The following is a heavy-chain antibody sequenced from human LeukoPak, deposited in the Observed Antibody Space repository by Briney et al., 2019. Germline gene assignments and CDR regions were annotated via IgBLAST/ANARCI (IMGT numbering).Heavy chain of an antibody. J-gene: IGHJ6*02. CDR1: GYTFTSYA. CDR3: AAEGLSGSSSERYYYYYGMDV. D-gene: IGHD6-6*01. V-gene: IGHV1-3*01. Sequence: VASVKVSCKASGYTFTSYAMHWVRQAPGQRLEWMGWINAGNGNTKYSQKFQGRVTITRDTSASTAYMELSSLRSEDTAVYYCAAEGLSGSSSERYYYYYGMDVWGQGTTVTVSS. CDR2: INAGNGNT.